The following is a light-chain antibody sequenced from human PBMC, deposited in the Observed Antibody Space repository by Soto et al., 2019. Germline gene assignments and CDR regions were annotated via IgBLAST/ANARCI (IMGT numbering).Light chain of an antibody. CDR1: SSDVGGYNY. J-gene: IGLJ1*01. CDR2: EVS. Sequence: QSVLTQPASVSGSPGQSITISCTGTSSDVGGYNYVSWYQEHPGKAPKLMIYEVSHRPSGVSNRFSGSKSGNTASLTISGLQAEDEADYYCSSFTGTSPYVFGTGTKLTVL. V-gene: IGLV2-14*01. CDR3: SSFTGTSPYV.